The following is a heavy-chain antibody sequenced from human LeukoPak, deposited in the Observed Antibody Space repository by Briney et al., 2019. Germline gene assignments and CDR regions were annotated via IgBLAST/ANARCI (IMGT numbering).Heavy chain of an antibody. Sequence: GGSLRLSCAASGFTFSSYAMSWVRQAPGKGLEWVPAISGSGGSTYYADSVKGRFTISRDNSKNTLYLQMNSLRAEDTAVYYCAKFLPTHIVVANYYFDYWGQGTLVTVSS. CDR3: AKFLPTHIVVANYYFDY. CDR2: ISGSGGST. J-gene: IGHJ4*02. CDR1: GFTFSSYA. V-gene: IGHV3-23*01. D-gene: IGHD2-21*01.